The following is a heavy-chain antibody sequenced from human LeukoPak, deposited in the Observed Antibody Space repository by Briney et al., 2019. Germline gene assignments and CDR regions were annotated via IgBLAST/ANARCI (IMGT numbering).Heavy chain of an antibody. D-gene: IGHD2-15*01. Sequence: PGGSLRLSCAVSGFTFNSYWMSWVRQAPGKGLEWVSVIYSGGSTYYADSVKGRFTISRDNSKNTLYLQMNSLRAEDTAVYYCASVVPSDYWGQGTLVTVSS. CDR3: ASVVPSDY. CDR2: IYSGGST. V-gene: IGHV3-66*02. CDR1: GFTFNSYW. J-gene: IGHJ4*02.